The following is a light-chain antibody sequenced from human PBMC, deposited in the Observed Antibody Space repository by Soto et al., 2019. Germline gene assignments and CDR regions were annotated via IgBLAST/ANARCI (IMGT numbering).Light chain of an antibody. CDR1: QSVGGN. J-gene: IGKJ1*01. V-gene: IGKV3-15*01. Sequence: EIVMTQSPAALSVSPGERATLSCRASQSVGGNLAWYQQKPGQAPRLLIYGASTRATGIPARISGSGSGTEFTLTISSLHSEDFAVYHCQQYNDWPWTFGQGTNVEIK. CDR3: QQYNDWPWT. CDR2: GAS.